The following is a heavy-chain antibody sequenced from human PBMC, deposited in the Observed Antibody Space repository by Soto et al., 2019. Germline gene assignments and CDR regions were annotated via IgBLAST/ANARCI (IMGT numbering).Heavy chain of an antibody. CDR1: GGSISSSSYY. Sequence: QLQLQESGPGLVKPSETLSLTCTVSGGSISSSSYYWGWIRQPPGKGLEWIGSIYYSGSTYYNPSLKSRVTISVDTSKNQFSLKLSSVTAADTAVYYCASRGTYYDYIWGSYLSSAYDAFDIWGQGTMVTVSS. CDR2: IYYSGST. CDR3: ASRGTYYDYIWGSYLSSAYDAFDI. D-gene: IGHD3-16*02. J-gene: IGHJ3*02. V-gene: IGHV4-39*01.